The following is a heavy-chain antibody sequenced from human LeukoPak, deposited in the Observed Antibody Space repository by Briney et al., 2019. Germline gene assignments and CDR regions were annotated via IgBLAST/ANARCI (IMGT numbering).Heavy chain of an antibody. Sequence: SETLSLPCTVSGGSISSYYWSWLRQPPGKGLEWIGYIDYSGYTNYNPSLKSRVTISVDTSKNQFSLKLTSVTAADTAVYFCARGGYYGSGNDFRFDPWGQGTLVTVSS. V-gene: IGHV4-59*13. CDR1: GGSISSYY. CDR3: ARGGYYGSGNDFRFDP. D-gene: IGHD3-10*01. CDR2: IDYSGYT. J-gene: IGHJ5*02.